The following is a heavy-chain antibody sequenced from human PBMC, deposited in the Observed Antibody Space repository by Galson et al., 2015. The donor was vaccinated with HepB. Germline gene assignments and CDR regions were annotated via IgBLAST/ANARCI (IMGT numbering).Heavy chain of an antibody. J-gene: IGHJ4*02. D-gene: IGHD6-19*01. CDR1: GYTFTSYA. CDR2: INTNTGNP. V-gene: IGHV7-4-1*02. Sequence: SVKVSCKASGYTFTSYAMNWVRQAPGQGLEWMGWINTNTGNPTYAQGFTGRFVFSLDTSVSTAYLQISSLEAEDTAVYYCARGRNSIAVAGIHYWGQGTLVTVSS. CDR3: ARGRNSIAVAGIHY.